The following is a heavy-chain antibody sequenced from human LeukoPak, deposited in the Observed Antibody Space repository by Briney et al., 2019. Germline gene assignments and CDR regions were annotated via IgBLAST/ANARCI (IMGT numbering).Heavy chain of an antibody. CDR1: GFTFSSYS. D-gene: IGHD3-22*01. CDR3: AKTSYYDSSGSYAFDI. V-gene: IGHV3-21*04. J-gene: IGHJ3*02. CDR2: ISSSSSYI. Sequence: GGSLRLSCAASGFTFSSYSMNWVRQAPGKGLEWVSSISSSSSYIYYADSVKGRFTISRDNAKNSLYLQMNSLRAEDTAVYYCAKTSYYDSSGSYAFDIWGQGTMVTVSS.